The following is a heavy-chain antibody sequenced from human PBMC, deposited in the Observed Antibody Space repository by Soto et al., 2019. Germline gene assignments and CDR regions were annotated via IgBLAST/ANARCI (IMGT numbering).Heavy chain of an antibody. CDR3: ARGGWNYYDRSGYHLFDF. CDR2: IIPIFGTA. CDR1: GGTFSSYA. D-gene: IGHD3-22*01. J-gene: IGHJ4*02. Sequence: AAVKVSCKASGGTFSSYAISWVRQAPEQGLEWMGGIIPIFGTANYAQKFQGRVTITADESTSTAYMELSSLRSEDTAVYYCARGGWNYYDRSGYHLFDFWGQGNLVTLSS. V-gene: IGHV1-69*13.